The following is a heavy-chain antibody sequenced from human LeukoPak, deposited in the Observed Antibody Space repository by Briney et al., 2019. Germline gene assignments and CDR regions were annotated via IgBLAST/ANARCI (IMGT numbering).Heavy chain of an antibody. CDR1: GYSISSGYY. Sequence: PSETLSLTCTVSGYSISSGYYWGWIRQPPGKGLEWIGSIYHSGSTYYNPSLKSRVTISVDTSKNQFSLKLSSVTVADTAVYYCASGVVPAAPFDYWGQGTLVTVSS. CDR2: IYHSGST. CDR3: ASGVVPAAPFDY. J-gene: IGHJ4*02. V-gene: IGHV4-38-2*02. D-gene: IGHD2-2*01.